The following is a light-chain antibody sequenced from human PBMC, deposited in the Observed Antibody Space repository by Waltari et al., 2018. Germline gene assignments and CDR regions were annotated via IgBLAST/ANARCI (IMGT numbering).Light chain of an antibody. CDR3: HQRGGWPST. CDR2: DIF. J-gene: IGKJ1*01. V-gene: IGKV3-11*01. Sequence: EIVLTQSPVTLSLSPGERATLTCRADQSVSGNLAWYQHKPGQAPRLLIYDIFNRATGIPARFSGSGSGTDFTLTISSLEPEGFATYYCHQRGGWPSTFGQGTRVEIK. CDR1: QSVSGN.